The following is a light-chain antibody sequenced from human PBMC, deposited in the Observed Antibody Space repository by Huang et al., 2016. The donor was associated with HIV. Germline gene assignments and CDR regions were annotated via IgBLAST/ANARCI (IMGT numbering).Light chain of an antibody. CDR2: TLS. Sequence: IVMTQSPLSLPVTPGEPASIACRSSQRLLDSDDGNNYLDWYVQKPGQSQQLLFLTLSYRAPGVPYRFSGSGSGTEFILKISRVEAEDVGVYYCMQRMEFPYTFGQGTKLEIK. CDR3: MQRMEFPYT. CDR1: QRLLDSDDGNNY. J-gene: IGKJ2*01. V-gene: IGKV2-40*01.